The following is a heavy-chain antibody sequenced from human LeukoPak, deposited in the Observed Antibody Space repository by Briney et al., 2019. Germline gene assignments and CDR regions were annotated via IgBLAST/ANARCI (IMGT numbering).Heavy chain of an antibody. Sequence: GASVKVSCKASGYTFTSYGISWVRQAPGQGLEWMGWISAYNGNTNYAQKLQGRVTMTTDTSTSTAYMELRSLRSDDTAVYYCARDRVAAASIAAAGRGGDYWGQGTLVTVSS. V-gene: IGHV1-18*01. CDR3: ARDRVAAASIAAAGRGGDY. CDR1: GYTFTSYG. CDR2: ISAYNGNT. J-gene: IGHJ4*02. D-gene: IGHD6-13*01.